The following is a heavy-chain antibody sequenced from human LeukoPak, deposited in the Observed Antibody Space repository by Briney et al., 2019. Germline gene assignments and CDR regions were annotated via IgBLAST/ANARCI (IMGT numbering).Heavy chain of an antibody. CDR2: ISAYNGNT. CDR3: ARGLAYYYDSSGYYGRWFDP. Sequence: ASVKVSCKASGYTFTNYGISWVRQAPGQGLEWMGWISAYNGNTNYAQKLQGRVTMTTDTSTSTAYMELRSLRSDDTAVYYCARGLAYYYDSSGYYGRWFDPWGQGTLVTVSS. V-gene: IGHV1-18*01. D-gene: IGHD3-22*01. CDR1: GYTFTNYG. J-gene: IGHJ5*02.